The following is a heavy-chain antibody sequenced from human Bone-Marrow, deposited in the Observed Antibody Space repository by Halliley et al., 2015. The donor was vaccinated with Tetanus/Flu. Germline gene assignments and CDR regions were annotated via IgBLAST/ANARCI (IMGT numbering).Heavy chain of an antibody. Sequence: SLRLSCAASGLTVTDNYMSWIRQAPGKGLEWVSSIGGSGDSTIYYADSVKGRFTISRDNAKNTLYLQMISLRAEDTAVYYCGKDIYEASHQYSGYMINDYWGQGTLVIVSS. V-gene: IGHV3-11*01. CDR3: GKDIYEASHQYSGYMINDY. J-gene: IGHJ4*02. D-gene: IGHD5-12*01. CDR1: GLTVTDNY. CDR2: IGGSGDSTI.